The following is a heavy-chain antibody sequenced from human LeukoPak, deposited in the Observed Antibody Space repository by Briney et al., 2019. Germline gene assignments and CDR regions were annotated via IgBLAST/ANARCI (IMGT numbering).Heavy chain of an antibody. V-gene: IGHV4-61*08. CDR1: GGSISSGGYY. J-gene: IGHJ4*02. CDR3: ARCGGRYFDY. D-gene: IGHD2-21*01. CDR2: VYYSGST. Sequence: SSETLSLTCTVSGGSISSGGYYWSWIRQPPGKGLEWIGYVYYSGSTNYNPSLKSRVTISVDTSKNQFSLKLSSVTAADTAVYYCARCGGRYFDYWGQGTLVTVSS.